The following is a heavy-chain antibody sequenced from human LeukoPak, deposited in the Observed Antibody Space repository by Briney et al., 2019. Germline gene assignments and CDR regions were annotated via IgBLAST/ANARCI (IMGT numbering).Heavy chain of an antibody. Sequence: GGSLRLSCAASGFTFSSYAMHWVRQAPGKGLEYVSAISSNGGSTYYANSVKGRFTISRDNSKNTLYLQMGSLRAEDMAVYYCARAFRSFYAFDIWGQGTMVTVSS. CDR2: ISSNGGST. J-gene: IGHJ3*02. CDR1: GFTFSSYA. V-gene: IGHV3-64*01. CDR3: ARAFRSFYAFDI.